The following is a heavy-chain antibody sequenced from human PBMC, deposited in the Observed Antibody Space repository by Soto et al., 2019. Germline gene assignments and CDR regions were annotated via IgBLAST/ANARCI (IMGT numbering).Heavy chain of an antibody. CDR3: ARHGETWVGNECHRHFDS. V-gene: IGHV3-7*03. D-gene: IGHD3-10*01. J-gene: IGHJ4*02. CDR2: IREDGGET. Sequence: EVQLAESGGDLVQSGGSLRLSCATSGFTFSDYWMNWVRQARGKGLEWVASIREDGGETHYVDSVKGRFTISRDNARKSLYLQMNDLRVEDTGVYYCARHGETWVGNECHRHFDSWGQGSLVSVSS. CDR1: GFTFSDYW.